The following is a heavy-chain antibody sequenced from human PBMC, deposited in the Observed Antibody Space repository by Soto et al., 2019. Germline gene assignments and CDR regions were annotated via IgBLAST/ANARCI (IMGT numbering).Heavy chain of an antibody. CDR1: DGSISSGGYY. J-gene: IGHJ4*02. Sequence: QVQLQESGPGLVKPSQNLSLTCTVSDGSISSGGYYWSWIRQHPGKGLEWIGYIYYSGSTYYNPSLKSRVTISVDTSKNQFSLKLSSVTAAVTAVYYCARFMPGTGCDYWGQGTLVTVSS. V-gene: IGHV4-31*03. CDR2: IYYSGST. D-gene: IGHD1-1*01. CDR3: ARFMPGTGCDY.